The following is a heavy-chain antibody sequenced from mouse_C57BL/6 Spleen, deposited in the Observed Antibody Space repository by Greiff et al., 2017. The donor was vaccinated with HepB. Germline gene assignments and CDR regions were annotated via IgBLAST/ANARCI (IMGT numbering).Heavy chain of an antibody. J-gene: IGHJ1*03. CDR1: GYTFTDYY. CDR2: INPNNGGT. D-gene: IGHD1-1*01. Sequence: EVQLQQSGPELVKPGASVKISCKASGYTFTDYYMNWVKQSHGKSLEWIGDINPNNGGTSYNQKFKGKATLTVDKSSSTAYMELRSLTSEDSAVYYCARSGIITTVVADWYFDVWGTGTTVTVSS. CDR3: ARSGIITTVVADWYFDV. V-gene: IGHV1-26*01.